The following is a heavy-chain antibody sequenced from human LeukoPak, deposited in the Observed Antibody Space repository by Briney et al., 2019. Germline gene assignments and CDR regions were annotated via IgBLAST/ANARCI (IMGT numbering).Heavy chain of an antibody. CDR3: ARAHVGANYYYYYMDV. J-gene: IGHJ6*03. CDR1: GYTFTSYG. Sequence: ASVEVSCKASGYTFTSYGISWVRQAPGQGLEWMGWISAYNGNTNYAQKLQGRVTMTTDTSTSTAYMELRSLRSDDTAVYYCARAHVGANYYYYYMDVWGKGTTVTISS. D-gene: IGHD1-26*01. CDR2: ISAYNGNT. V-gene: IGHV1-18*01.